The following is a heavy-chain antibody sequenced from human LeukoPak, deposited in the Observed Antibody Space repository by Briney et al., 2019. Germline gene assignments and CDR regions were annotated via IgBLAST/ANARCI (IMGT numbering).Heavy chain of an antibody. CDR2: IYHSGST. CDR3: ARHVYISGGPWFDP. Sequence: SETLSLTCTVSGDSISSYYWSWLRQPPGKGLEWIGYIYHSGSTNYNPSLNSRVTISVDTSKNQFSLKLDSVTAADTAVYYCARHVYISGGPWFDPWGQGTLVTVSS. J-gene: IGHJ5*02. CDR1: GDSISSYY. V-gene: IGHV4-59*08. D-gene: IGHD6-19*01.